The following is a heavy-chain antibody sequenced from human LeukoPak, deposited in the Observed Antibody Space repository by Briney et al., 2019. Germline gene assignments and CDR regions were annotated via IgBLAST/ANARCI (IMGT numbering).Heavy chain of an antibody. Sequence: ASVKVSCKASGYTFTSYAMNWVRQAPGQSFEWMGWINAGNGNTKYSQKFQGRVTITRDTSASTAYMELSSLRSEDTAVYYCASGGYCSGGTCYSARFDYWGQGTLVTVSS. CDR3: ASGGYCSGGTCYSARFDY. J-gene: IGHJ4*02. D-gene: IGHD2-15*01. CDR2: INAGNGNT. CDR1: GYTFTSYA. V-gene: IGHV1-3*01.